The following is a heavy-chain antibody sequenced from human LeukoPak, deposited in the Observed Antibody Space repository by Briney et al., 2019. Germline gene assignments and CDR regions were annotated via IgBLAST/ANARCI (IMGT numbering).Heavy chain of an antibody. Sequence: GGSLRLSCAASGFTFSSYEMNWVRQAPGKGLEWVSYISSSGSIIYYADSVKGRFTISRDNAKNSLYLQMNSLRAEDTAVYYCARAIGSSGWKDYYYYYYMDVWGKGTTVTVSS. V-gene: IGHV3-48*03. J-gene: IGHJ6*03. CDR2: ISSSGSII. CDR1: GFTFSSYE. CDR3: ARAIGSSGWKDYYYYYYMDV. D-gene: IGHD6-19*01.